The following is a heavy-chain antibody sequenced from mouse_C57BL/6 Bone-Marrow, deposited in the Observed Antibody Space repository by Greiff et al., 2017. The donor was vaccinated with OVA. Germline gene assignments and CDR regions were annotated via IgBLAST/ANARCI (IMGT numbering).Heavy chain of an antibody. CDR2: IWRGGST. J-gene: IGHJ4*01. Sequence: QVQLKESGPGLVQPSQSLSITCTVSGFSLTSYGVHWVRQSPGKGLEWLGVIWRGGSTDYNAAFMSRLSITKDTSKSQVFFKMNSLQADDTAIYYCANNDYGNHAGYAMDYWGQGTSVTVSA. CDR3: ANNDYGNHAGYAMDY. D-gene: IGHD2-1*01. CDR1: GFSLTSYG. V-gene: IGHV2-5*01.